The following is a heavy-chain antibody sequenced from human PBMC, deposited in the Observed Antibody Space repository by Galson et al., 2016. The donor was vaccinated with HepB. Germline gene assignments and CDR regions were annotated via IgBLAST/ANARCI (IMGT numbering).Heavy chain of an antibody. J-gene: IGHJ4*02. Sequence: SLRLSCAASGFTFSSYEMNWVRQAPRKGLEWVSYISSSGNTISFAGSVKGRFTISRDNAKNSLYLQMNSLRAEDTAVYYCASYPGYFPGNWGQGTLVTVSS. CDR1: GFTFSSYE. D-gene: IGHD3-9*01. V-gene: IGHV3-48*03. CDR3: ASYPGYFPGN. CDR2: ISSSGNTI.